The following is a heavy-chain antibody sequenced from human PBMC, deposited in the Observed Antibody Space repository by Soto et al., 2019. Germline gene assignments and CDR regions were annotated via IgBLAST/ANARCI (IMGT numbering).Heavy chain of an antibody. CDR3: ARGSGYGSGASVNHYLEY. D-gene: IGHD3-10*01. CDR1: GLTFAYYL. V-gene: IGHV3-7*01. Sequence: GGSLRLSFAPAGLTFAYYLMISLRQAAANGLGWLGTIKWDERETNYVDSAKRRFTMYRDTAKNSVSLQMDSLRDEDTAVYYCARGSGYGSGASVNHYLEYWGHGPLVTVSS. CDR2: IKWDERET. J-gene: IGHJ4*01.